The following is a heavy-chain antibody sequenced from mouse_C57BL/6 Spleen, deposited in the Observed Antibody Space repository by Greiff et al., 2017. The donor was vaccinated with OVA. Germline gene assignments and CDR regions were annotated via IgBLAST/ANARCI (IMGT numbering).Heavy chain of an antibody. CDR2: ISYSGST. Sequence: EVQLQQSGPGMVKPSQSLSLTCTVTGYSITSGYDWHWIRHFPGNKLEWMGYISYSGSTNYNPSLKSRISITHDTSKNHFFLKLNSVTTEDTATYYCAREGVYAMDYWGQGTSVTVSS. V-gene: IGHV3-1*01. CDR3: AREGVYAMDY. J-gene: IGHJ4*01. CDR1: GYSITSGYD.